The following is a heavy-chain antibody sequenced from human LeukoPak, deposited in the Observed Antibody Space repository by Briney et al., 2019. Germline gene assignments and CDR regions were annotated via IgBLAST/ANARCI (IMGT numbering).Heavy chain of an antibody. Sequence: PSETLSLTCTVSGYSISSGYYWGWIRQPPGKGLEWIGSIYHSGSTYYNPSLKSRVTISVDTSKNQFSLKLSSVTAADTAVYYCARDRYDYVWGSYRWFDYWGQGTLVTVSS. CDR1: GYSISSGYY. CDR3: ARDRYDYVWGSYRWFDY. D-gene: IGHD3-16*02. V-gene: IGHV4-38-2*02. J-gene: IGHJ4*02. CDR2: IYHSGST.